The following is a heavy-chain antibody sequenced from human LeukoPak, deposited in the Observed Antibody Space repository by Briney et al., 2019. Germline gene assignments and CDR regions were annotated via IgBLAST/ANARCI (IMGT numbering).Heavy chain of an antibody. V-gene: IGHV3-23*01. Sequence: GGSLRLSCAASGFTISSYAMSWVRQAPGKGLELVSAISGSGGSTYYADSVKGRFTISRDNSKNTLYLQTNSLRAEDTAVYYCAKEGSGYFDYWGQGTLVTVSS. CDR1: GFTISSYA. J-gene: IGHJ4*02. CDR3: AKEGSGYFDY. D-gene: IGHD1-26*01. CDR2: ISGSGGST.